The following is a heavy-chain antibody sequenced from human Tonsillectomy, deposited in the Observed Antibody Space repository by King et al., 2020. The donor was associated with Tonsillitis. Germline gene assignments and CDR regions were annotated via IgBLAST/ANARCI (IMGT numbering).Heavy chain of an antibody. CDR2: ISSSGSTI. CDR1: GFTFSSYE. D-gene: IGHD5-18*01. CDR3: ARDERGYSYGCLDY. Sequence: VQLVESGGGLVQPGGSLRLSCAASGFTFSSYEMNWVRQAPGKGLEWVSYISSSGSTIYYADSLKGRFTISRDNAKNSLYLQMNSLRAEDTAVYYCARDERGYSYGCLDYWGQGTLVTVSS. V-gene: IGHV3-48*03. J-gene: IGHJ4*02.